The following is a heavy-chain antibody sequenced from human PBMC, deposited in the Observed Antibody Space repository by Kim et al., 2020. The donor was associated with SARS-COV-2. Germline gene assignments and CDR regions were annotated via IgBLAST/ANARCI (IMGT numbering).Heavy chain of an antibody. J-gene: IGHJ4*02. CDR2: ISYDGSNK. V-gene: IGHV3-30*04. CDR3: ARARTTVVTPGDY. Sequence: GGSLRLSCAASGFTFSSYAMHWVRQAPGKGLEWVAVISYDGSNKYYADSVKGRFTISRDNSKNTLYLQMNSLRAEDTAVYYCARARTTVVTPGDYWGQGTLVTVSS. D-gene: IGHD4-17*01. CDR1: GFTFSSYA.